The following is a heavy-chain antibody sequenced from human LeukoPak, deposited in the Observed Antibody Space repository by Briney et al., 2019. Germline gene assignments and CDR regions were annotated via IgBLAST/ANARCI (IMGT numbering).Heavy chain of an antibody. CDR1: GFTFSNYA. D-gene: IGHD2-15*01. Sequence: GGSLRLSCAASGFTFSNYAMHWVRQAPGKGLEWVAVISYDENNEYYADSVKGRFTISRDTSKNTLYLQMNSLRTEDTAVYYCARRVVATGSNYYYGMDVWGQGTTVTVSS. CDR2: ISYDENNE. V-gene: IGHV3-30*04. CDR3: ARRVVATGSNYYYGMDV. J-gene: IGHJ6*02.